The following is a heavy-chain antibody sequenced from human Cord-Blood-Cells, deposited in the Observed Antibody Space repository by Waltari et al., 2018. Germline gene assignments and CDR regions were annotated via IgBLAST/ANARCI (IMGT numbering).Heavy chain of an antibody. CDR1: GYSISSGYY. Sequence: QVQLQESGPGLVRPSETLSLTCTVSGYSISSGYYWGWIRQPPGKGLEWIGSIYHSGSTYYHPSLKSRVTISVDTSKSQFSLKLSSVTAADTAVYYCARGRWDSSSWYWFDPWGQGTLVTVSS. D-gene: IGHD6-13*01. CDR3: ARGRWDSSSWYWFDP. V-gene: IGHV4-38-2*02. CDR2: IYHSGST. J-gene: IGHJ5*02.